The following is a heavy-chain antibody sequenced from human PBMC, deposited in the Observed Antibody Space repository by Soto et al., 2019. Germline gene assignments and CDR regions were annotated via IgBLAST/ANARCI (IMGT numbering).Heavy chain of an antibody. V-gene: IGHV1-24*01. CDR2: FDPEDGET. D-gene: IGHD6-19*01. Sequence: ASVKVSCKVSGYTLTELSMHWVRQAPGKGLEWMGGFDPEDGETIYAQKFQGRVTMTEDTSTDTAYMELSGLRSEDTAVYYCATNVAANYYYYYGMDVWGQGTTVTVSS. CDR3: ATNVAANYYYYYGMDV. CDR1: GYTLTELS. J-gene: IGHJ6*02.